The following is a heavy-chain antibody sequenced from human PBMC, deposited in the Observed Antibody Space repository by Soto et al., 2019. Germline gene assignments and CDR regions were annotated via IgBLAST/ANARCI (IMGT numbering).Heavy chain of an antibody. J-gene: IGHJ6*03. CDR1: GFTFSNAW. CDR3: TTQQLGTFLYYYYYMDV. D-gene: IGHD6-13*01. CDR2: IKSKTDGGTT. Sequence: GGSLRLSCAASGFTFSNAWMSWVRQAPGKGLEWVGRIKSKTDGGTTDYAAPVKGRFTISRDDSKNTLYLQMNSLKTEDTAVYYCTTQQLGTFLYYYYYMDVWGKGTTVTVSS. V-gene: IGHV3-15*01.